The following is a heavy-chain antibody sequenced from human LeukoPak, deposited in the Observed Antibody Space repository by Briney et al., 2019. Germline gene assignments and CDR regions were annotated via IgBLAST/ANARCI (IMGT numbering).Heavy chain of an antibody. CDR2: INHSGST. CDR3: ARDNPVWGSYRYTGTFDY. CDR1: GGSFSGYY. D-gene: IGHD3-16*02. V-gene: IGHV4-34*01. J-gene: IGHJ4*02. Sequence: SETLSLTCAVYGGSFSGYYWSWLRQPPGKGLEWIGEINHSGSTNYNRSLESLVTISVDTSKNQFSLKLSSVTAADTAVYYCARDNPVWGSYRYTGTFDYWGQGTLVTVSS.